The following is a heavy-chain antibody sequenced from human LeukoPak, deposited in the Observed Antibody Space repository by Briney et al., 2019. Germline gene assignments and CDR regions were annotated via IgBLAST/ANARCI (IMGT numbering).Heavy chain of an antibody. Sequence: GGSLRLSCAASGFTFSDYYMSWIRQAPGKGLEWVSYISSSDSTIHYADSVKGRFTISRDNAKNSLYLQMNSLRAEDTAVYYCARDRVVGAEKYFDYWGQGTLVTVSS. D-gene: IGHD1-26*01. CDR2: ISSSDSTI. CDR1: GFTFSDYY. CDR3: ARDRVVGAEKYFDY. J-gene: IGHJ4*02. V-gene: IGHV3-11*04.